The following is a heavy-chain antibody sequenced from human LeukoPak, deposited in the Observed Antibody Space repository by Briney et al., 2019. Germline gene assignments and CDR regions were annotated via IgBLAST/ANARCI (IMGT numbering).Heavy chain of an antibody. J-gene: IGHJ6*03. CDR1: GFIFGDYV. V-gene: IGHV3-23*01. CDR3: ASVYVTPSYYYYYYMDV. CDR2: ITASGDRT. Sequence: GGSLRLSCAASGFIFGDYVMIWVRQAPGKGLEWVSGITASGDRTFYGDSVRGRFTVSRDNAKRSLYLQMNSLRAEDTAVYYCASVYVTPSYYYYYYMDVWGKGTTVTVS. D-gene: IGHD2-21*02.